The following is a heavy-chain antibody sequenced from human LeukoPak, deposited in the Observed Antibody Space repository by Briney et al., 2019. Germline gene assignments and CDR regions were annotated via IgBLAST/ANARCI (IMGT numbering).Heavy chain of an antibody. CDR1: GFTFSSYG. V-gene: IGHV3-30*03. J-gene: IGHJ4*02. CDR2: ISYDGSNK. D-gene: IGHD1-26*01. Sequence: GRSLRLSCAASGFTFSSYGMHWVRRAPGKGLEWVAVISYDGSNKYYADSVKGRFTISRDNSKNTLYLQMNSLRAEDTAVYYCARDRIKSGSYRALDYWGQGTLVTVSS. CDR3: ARDRIKSGSYRALDY.